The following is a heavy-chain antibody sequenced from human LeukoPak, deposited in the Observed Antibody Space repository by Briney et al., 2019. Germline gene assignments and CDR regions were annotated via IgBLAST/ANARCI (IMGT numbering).Heavy chain of an antibody. J-gene: IGHJ4*02. CDR3: ARDKSWSCDY. Sequence: GGSLRLSCGASGFTFRSNWMSWVRQIPGKGLEWVATINQDGSEKYYVDSVKGRFTISRDNAKSSLYLQMNNLRAEDTAVYYCARDKSWSCDYWGQGTLVIVSS. CDR1: GFTFRSNW. V-gene: IGHV3-7*01. D-gene: IGHD1-26*01. CDR2: INQDGSEK.